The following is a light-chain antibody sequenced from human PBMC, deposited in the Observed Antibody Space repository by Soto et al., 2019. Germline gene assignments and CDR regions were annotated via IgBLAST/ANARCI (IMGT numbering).Light chain of an antibody. J-gene: IGKJ1*01. CDR2: NAS. Sequence: DIPMTQSPSTLSGSVGDRVTITCRASQTISSWVAWYQQKPGKAPKLLIYNASTLKSGVPSRFSGSGSGTEFTLTISSLQTDDFATYYCQHYNSYSEAFGQGTKVELK. CDR3: QHYNSYSEA. CDR1: QTISSW. V-gene: IGKV1-5*03.